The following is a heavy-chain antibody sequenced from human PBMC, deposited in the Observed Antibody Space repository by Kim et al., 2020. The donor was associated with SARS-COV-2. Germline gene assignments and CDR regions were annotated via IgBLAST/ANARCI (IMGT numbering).Heavy chain of an antibody. D-gene: IGHD3-16*01. CDR3: ASLSTGYVWGKFDY. J-gene: IGHJ4*02. V-gene: IGHV3-74*01. Sequence: AYAVKGRYTISRDNAKKTLYLQMNSLRAEETAGYYCASLSTGYVWGKFDYWGQGTLVTVSS.